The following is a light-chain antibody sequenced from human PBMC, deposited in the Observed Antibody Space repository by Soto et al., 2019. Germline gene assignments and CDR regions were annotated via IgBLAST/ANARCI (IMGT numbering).Light chain of an antibody. J-gene: IGKJ5*01. CDR3: QQRSDRLPIT. V-gene: IGKV3-11*01. CDR1: QSVSSH. CDR2: DAS. Sequence: EIVLTQSPATLSLSPGERGTLSCRVSQSVSSHLAWYQQKPGQAPRLLIYDASKRPTGIPARFSGSGSGTDFTLTISSLEPEDFAVYYCQQRSDRLPITFGQGTRLEIK.